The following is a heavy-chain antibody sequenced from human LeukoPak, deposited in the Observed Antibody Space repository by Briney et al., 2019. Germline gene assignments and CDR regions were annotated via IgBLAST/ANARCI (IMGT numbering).Heavy chain of an antibody. CDR1: GFTFGSYE. V-gene: IGHV3-48*03. CDR2: IDTITSTT. J-gene: IGHJ6*02. CDR3: ASSYYGRDV. Sequence: GGSLRLSCAASGFTFGSYEMNWVRQAPGKGLEWVSYIDTITSTTYYADSVKGRFTVSRDDAKSSLYLQMNSLRAEDTAVYYCASSYYGRDVWGQGTTVTVSS.